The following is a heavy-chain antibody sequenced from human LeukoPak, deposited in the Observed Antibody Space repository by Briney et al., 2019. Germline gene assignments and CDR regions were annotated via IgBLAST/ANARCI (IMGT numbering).Heavy chain of an antibody. CDR1: GYTFTGYY. Sequence: GASVKVSCKASGYTFTGYYMHWVRQAPGQVLEWMGWINPNSGGTNYAQKFQGRVTMTRDTSISTAYMELSRLRSDDTAVYYCARDRGGYSYGSPSPWGQGTLVTVSS. CDR3: ARDRGGYSYGSPSP. V-gene: IGHV1-2*02. CDR2: INPNSGGT. J-gene: IGHJ5*02. D-gene: IGHD5-18*01.